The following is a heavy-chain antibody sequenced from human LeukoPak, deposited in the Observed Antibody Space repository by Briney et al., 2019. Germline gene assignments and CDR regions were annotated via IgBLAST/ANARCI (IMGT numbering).Heavy chain of an antibody. V-gene: IGHV3-30-3*01. Sequence: GGSLGLSCAASGFTLRNYVIHWVRQAPGKGLEWVAVTSSDLNVKLYADSVKGRFTISRDNSRSTLYLQMNSLRPEDTAIYYCAREGYYGSGSPPSLYFDYWGQGTLVTVSS. J-gene: IGHJ4*02. D-gene: IGHD3-10*01. CDR2: TSSDLNVK. CDR1: GFTLRNYV. CDR3: AREGYYGSGSPPSLYFDY.